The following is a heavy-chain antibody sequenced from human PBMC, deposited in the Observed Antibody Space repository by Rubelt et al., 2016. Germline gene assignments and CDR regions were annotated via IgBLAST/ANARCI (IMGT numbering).Heavy chain of an antibody. V-gene: IGHV4-59*12. Sequence: IGYIYYSGSTNYNPSLKSRVTISVDTSKNQFSLKLSSVTAADTAVYYCARGQTDIVVVPAAMSYWFDPWGQGTLVTVSS. CDR2: IYYSGST. D-gene: IGHD2-2*01. J-gene: IGHJ5*02. CDR3: ARGQTDIVVVPAAMSYWFDP.